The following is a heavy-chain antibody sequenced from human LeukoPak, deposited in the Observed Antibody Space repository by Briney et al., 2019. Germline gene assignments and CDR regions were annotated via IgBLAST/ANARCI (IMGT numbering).Heavy chain of an antibody. CDR3: ARGRMITFGGVIVIRNY. D-gene: IGHD3-16*02. CDR2: IWYDGSNK. CDR1: GFTFSSYG. Sequence: GGSLRLSCAASGFTFSSYGMHWVRQAPGKGLEWVAVIWYDGSNKYYADSVKGRFTISRDNSKNMLYLQMNSLRAEDTAVYYCARGRMITFGGVIVIRNYWGQGTLVTVSS. V-gene: IGHV3-33*01. J-gene: IGHJ4*02.